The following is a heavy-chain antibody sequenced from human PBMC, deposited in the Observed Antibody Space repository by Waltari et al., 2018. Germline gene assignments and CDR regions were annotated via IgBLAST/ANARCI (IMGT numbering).Heavy chain of an antibody. V-gene: IGHV4-34*01. CDR3: ARGPPYGSSSGWFDP. CDR1: GGSFSGCY. CDR2: INHFGSP. Sequence: QVQLLQWGAGLLKPSETLSLTCAVYGGSFSGCYWSWIRQSPGKGLEWIGEINHFGSPNYNPSLKSRVTMSVDTSKSQSSLKLSAVTAADTALYYCARGPPYGSSSGWFDPWGQGTLVTVSS. J-gene: IGHJ5*02. D-gene: IGHD6-6*01.